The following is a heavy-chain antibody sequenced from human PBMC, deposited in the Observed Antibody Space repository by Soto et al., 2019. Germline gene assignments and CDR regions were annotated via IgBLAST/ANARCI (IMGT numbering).Heavy chain of an antibody. V-gene: IGHV3-30*18. Sequence: QVQLVESGGGVVQPGXSLRLSCAASGFTFSSFGMHWVRQAPGKGLEWVAGASYDGSYKYYADAVDGPFTIYRDNSTNTLYMQMNSLRAADTAVYYCANERSVVATTPDFDYWGQGTLVTVSS. D-gene: IGHD5-12*01. CDR3: ANERSVVATTPDFDY. J-gene: IGHJ4*02. CDR1: GFTFSSFG. CDR2: ASYDGSYK.